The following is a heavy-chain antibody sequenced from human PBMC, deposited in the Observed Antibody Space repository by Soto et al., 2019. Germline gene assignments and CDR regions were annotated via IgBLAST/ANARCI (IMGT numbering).Heavy chain of an antibody. CDR2: MNPNTGNI. J-gene: IGHJ5*02. D-gene: IGHD5-12*01. Sequence: QVQLVQSGAEVKRPGASVKVSCRASGYTFVDYALHWVRQAPGQGLEWVGWMNPNTGNIKYLHKFEDRVSITRDTVTSTAYMELRGLRSEDTAVYFCTREAIVAENWFDPWGQGTLVTVSS. CDR1: GYTFVDYA. CDR3: TREAIVAENWFDP. V-gene: IGHV1-3*01.